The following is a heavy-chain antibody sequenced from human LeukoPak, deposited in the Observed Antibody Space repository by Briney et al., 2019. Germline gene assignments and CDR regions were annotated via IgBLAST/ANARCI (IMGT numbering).Heavy chain of an antibody. CDR2: IGANGDT. D-gene: IGHD1-1*01. Sequence: PGGSLRLSCAASGFNFINFPVAGFRQAPGKGLEWVSFIGANGDTNYAESAKDRFTISRDNSKRTLFLEMHSLRVEDTAVYYCARWNRMANREVFDCGQGTLVVVAS. J-gene: IGHJ4*02. CDR3: ARWNRMANREVFD. V-gene: IGHV3-23*01. CDR1: GFNFINFP.